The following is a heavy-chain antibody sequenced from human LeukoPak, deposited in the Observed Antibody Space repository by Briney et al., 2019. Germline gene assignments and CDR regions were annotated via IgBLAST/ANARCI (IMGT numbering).Heavy chain of an antibody. J-gene: IGHJ4*02. CDR2: ISGSGSTI. D-gene: IGHD5-24*01. CDR3: VRSRWLQLGYFDC. CDR1: GFTFSTYE. V-gene: IGHV3-48*03. Sequence: QPGGSLRLSCAASGFTFSTYEMNWVRQAPGKGLEWGSYISGSGSTIYYADSVKGRFTISRDNANNSLYLQMNSLRAEDTAVYYCVRSRWLQLGYFDCWGQGILVTVSS.